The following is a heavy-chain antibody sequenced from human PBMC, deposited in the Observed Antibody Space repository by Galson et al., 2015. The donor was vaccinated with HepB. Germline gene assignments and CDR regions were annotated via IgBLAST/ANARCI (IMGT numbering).Heavy chain of an antibody. CDR3: AKISQDQRNYFDS. CDR2: ISWNSANI. V-gene: IGHV3-9*01. CDR1: GFTFDDYG. D-gene: IGHD2-2*01. Sequence: SMRLSCAASGFTFDDYGMHWVRHGPGKGLEWVSGISWNSANIGYADSVKGRFIISRDNTKNFLYLQMNSLRAEDTALYYCAKISQDQRNYFDSWGQGTLVTVSS. J-gene: IGHJ4*02.